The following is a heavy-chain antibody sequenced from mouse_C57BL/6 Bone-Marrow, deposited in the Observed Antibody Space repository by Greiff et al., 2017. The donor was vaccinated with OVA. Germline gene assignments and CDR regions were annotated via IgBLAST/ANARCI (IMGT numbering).Heavy chain of an antibody. CDR2: IYPGNSDT. CDR3: ARRRGTGPSSYYFGY. Sequence: VQLQQSGTVLARPGASVKMSCKTSGYTFTSYWMHWVKQRPGQGLEWIGAIYPGNSDTSYNQKFKGKAKLTAVTSASTAYMELSSLTNEDSAVYYCARRRGTGPSSYYFGYWGQGTTLTVSS. J-gene: IGHJ2*01. V-gene: IGHV1-5*01. D-gene: IGHD2-14*01. CDR1: GYTFTSYW.